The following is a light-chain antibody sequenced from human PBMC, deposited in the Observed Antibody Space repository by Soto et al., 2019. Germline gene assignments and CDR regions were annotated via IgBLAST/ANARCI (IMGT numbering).Light chain of an antibody. CDR1: QSVSTS. Sequence: EIVLTQSPATLSLSPGERATLSCRASQSVSTSLAWYQQKPGQAPRLLLYHASNRATDIPARFSGSGSGTDFTLTISSLEPEDFAIYYCQQRSNWPLTFGGGRKVEIK. V-gene: IGKV3-11*01. CDR2: HAS. J-gene: IGKJ4*01. CDR3: QQRSNWPLT.